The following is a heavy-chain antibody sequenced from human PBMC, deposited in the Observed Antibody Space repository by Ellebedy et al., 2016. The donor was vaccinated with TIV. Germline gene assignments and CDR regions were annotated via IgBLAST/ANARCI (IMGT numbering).Heavy chain of an antibody. D-gene: IGHD3-10*01. J-gene: IGHJ4*02. CDR1: GFTFSSYT. V-gene: IGHV3-64*01. CDR2: ISTDGGSI. Sequence: GESLKISCAASGFTFSSYTMHWVRQAPGKGLESVSAISTDGGSIYYANSVKDRFTISRDNSKNTLYLQMGSLRAEDMAVYYCARFSYRRGVEIWGQGTLVTVSS. CDR3: ARFSYRRGVEI.